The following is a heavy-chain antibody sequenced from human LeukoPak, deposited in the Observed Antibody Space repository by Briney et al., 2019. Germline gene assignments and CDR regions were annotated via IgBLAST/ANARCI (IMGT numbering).Heavy chain of an antibody. CDR3: ARGGHCSGGRCYRGFDP. J-gene: IGHJ5*02. Sequence: PSETLSLTCAVYGGSFSGYYWSWIRQPPGKGLEWIGEINHSGSTNYNPSLKSRVTISVDTPKNQFSLKLSSVTAADTAVYYCARGGHCSGGRCYRGFDPWGQGTLVTVSS. CDR1: GGSFSGYY. V-gene: IGHV4-34*01. CDR2: INHSGST. D-gene: IGHD2-15*01.